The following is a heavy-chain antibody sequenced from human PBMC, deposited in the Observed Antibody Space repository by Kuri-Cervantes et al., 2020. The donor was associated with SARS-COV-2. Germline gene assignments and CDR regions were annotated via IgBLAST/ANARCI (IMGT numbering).Heavy chain of an antibody. D-gene: IGHD2-2*01. Sequence: SETLSLTCTVSGGSISSSSYYWGWIRQPPGKGLEWIGSIYYSGSTYYNPSLKSRVTISVDTSKNQFSLKLSSVTAADTAVYYCARDSCSSTSCYPNYHYGMDVWGQGTTVTVSS. CDR1: GGSISSSSYY. V-gene: IGHV4-39*07. CDR2: IYYSGST. CDR3: ARDSCSSTSCYPNYHYGMDV. J-gene: IGHJ6*02.